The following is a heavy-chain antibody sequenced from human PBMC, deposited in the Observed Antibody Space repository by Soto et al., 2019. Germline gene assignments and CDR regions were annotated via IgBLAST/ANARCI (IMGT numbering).Heavy chain of an antibody. CDR3: AKDGGSAIYYMGYLDY. CDR1: GFIFNNYG. V-gene: IGHV3-30*18. CDR2: ISHDGNNK. Sequence: SLRLSCAASGFIFNNYGIHWVRQAPGKGLEWVALISHDGNNKYYADSVKGRFTISRDNSKNTLYLELNSLRAEDTAVYYCAKDGGSAIYYMGYLDYWGKGTLVTVSS. J-gene: IGHJ4*02. D-gene: IGHD3-10*01.